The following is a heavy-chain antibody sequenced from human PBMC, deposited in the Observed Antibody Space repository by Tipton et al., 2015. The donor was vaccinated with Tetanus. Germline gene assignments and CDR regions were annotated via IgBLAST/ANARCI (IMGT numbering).Heavy chain of an antibody. J-gene: IGHJ5*02. V-gene: IGHV3-53*01. D-gene: IGHD2-8*01. CDR3: ARDRRHCTDGVCYSFVLS. Sequence: SLRLSCVGSEFNVSYKYISWVRQAPGKGLEWVSLIYSTGRTHYADSVKGRFTISRDSSKNTVYLEMNSLRAEDTAVYYCARDRRHCTDGVCYSFVLSWGQGTLVTVSS. CDR2: IYSTGRT. CDR1: EFNVSYKY.